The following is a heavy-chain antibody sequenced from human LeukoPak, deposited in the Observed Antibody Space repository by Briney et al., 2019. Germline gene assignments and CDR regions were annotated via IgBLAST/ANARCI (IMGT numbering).Heavy chain of an antibody. D-gene: IGHD3-22*01. CDR1: GFTVSSNY. CDR3: ARGEYYYDSSGYYS. CDR2: IYSGGST. V-gene: IGHV3-53*01. J-gene: IGHJ4*02. Sequence: PGGSLRLSCAASGFTVSSNYMRWVRQAPGKGLEWVSVIYSGGSTYYADSVKGRFTISRDNSKNTLYLQMNSLRAEDTAVYYCARGEYYYDSSGYYSWGQGTLVTVSS.